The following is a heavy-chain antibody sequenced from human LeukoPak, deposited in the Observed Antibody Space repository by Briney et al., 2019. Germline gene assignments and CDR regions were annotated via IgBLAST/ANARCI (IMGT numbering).Heavy chain of an antibody. Sequence: SVKVSCKASGGTFSSYAISWVRQAPGQGLEWMGGIIPIFGTANYAQKFQGRVTITADESASTAYMELSSLRSEDTAVYYCARQLYYYGSGSYYYFDYWGQGTLVTVSS. J-gene: IGHJ4*02. CDR2: IIPIFGTA. V-gene: IGHV1-69*13. CDR3: ARQLYYYGSGSYYYFDY. D-gene: IGHD3-10*01. CDR1: GGTFSSYA.